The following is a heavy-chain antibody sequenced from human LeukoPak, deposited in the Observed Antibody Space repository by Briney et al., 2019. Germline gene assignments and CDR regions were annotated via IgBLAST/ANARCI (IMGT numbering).Heavy chain of an antibody. J-gene: IGHJ4*02. V-gene: IGHV4-34*01. D-gene: IGHD3-3*01. CDR1: GGSFSGYY. Sequence: SETLSLTCAVYGGSFSGYYWGWIRQPPGKGLEWIGYIYYSGSTYYNPSLKSRVTISVDTSKNQFSLKLSSVTAADTAVYYCARRGVGTIFGVVVYYFDYWGQGTLVTVSS. CDR3: ARRGVGTIFGVVVYYFDY. CDR2: IYYSGST.